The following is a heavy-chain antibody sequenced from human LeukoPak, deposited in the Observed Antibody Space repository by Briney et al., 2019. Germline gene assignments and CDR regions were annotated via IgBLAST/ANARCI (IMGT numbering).Heavy chain of an antibody. D-gene: IGHD6-13*01. CDR1: GYTFTGYY. V-gene: IGHV1-2*02. CDR2: INPNSGGT. CDR3: ARDLYSSSWYPFAY. J-gene: IGHJ4*02. Sequence: AASVKVSCKASGYTFTGYYIHWVRQAPGQGLEWMGWINPNSGGTNYAQKFQGRVTMTRDTSISTAYMELSRLRSDDTAVYYCARDLYSSSWYPFAYWGQGTLVTVSS.